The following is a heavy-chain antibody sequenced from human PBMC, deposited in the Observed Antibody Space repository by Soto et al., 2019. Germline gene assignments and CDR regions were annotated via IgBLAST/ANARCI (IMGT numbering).Heavy chain of an antibody. CDR3: ARGGEIPTTIREYDYYYGMDV. D-gene: IGHD2-2*02. Sequence: SVNVSCKASGGTFSSYAFSWVRQAPGQGLEWMGGIIPMFGTANYGEKFQGRVTITADESTSTVYMEVSSLRSEDTAVYYCARGGEIPTTIREYDYYYGMDVWGQGTTVTVSS. CDR2: IIPMFGTA. CDR1: GGTFSSYA. J-gene: IGHJ6*02. V-gene: IGHV1-69*13.